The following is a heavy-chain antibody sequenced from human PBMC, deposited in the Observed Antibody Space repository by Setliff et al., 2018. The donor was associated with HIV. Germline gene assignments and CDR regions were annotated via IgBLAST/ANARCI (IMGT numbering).Heavy chain of an antibody. CDR1: GFSFRTYA. D-gene: IGHD1-7*01. J-gene: IGHJ4*02. CDR2: MSWNGDRI. V-gene: IGHV3-20*04. Sequence: PGGSLRLSCAASGFSFRTYAMSWVRQAPGKGLQWVSGMSWNGDRILYADSVKGRFTISRDNAKNSLYLQMNSLRDEDTALYYCAKDARWNYVGFDYWGQGTLVTVSS. CDR3: AKDARWNYVGFDY.